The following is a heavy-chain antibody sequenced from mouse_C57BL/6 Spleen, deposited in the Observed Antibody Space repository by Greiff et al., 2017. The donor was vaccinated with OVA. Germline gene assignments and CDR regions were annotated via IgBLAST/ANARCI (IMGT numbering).Heavy chain of an antibody. CDR2: ISSGSSTI. CDR3: AREVAYYFDY. CDR1: GFTFSDYG. V-gene: IGHV5-17*01. Sequence: EVKLVESGGGLVKPGGSLKLSCAASGFTFSDYGMHWVRQAPEKGLEWVAYISSGSSTIYYADTVKGRFTISRDNAKNTLFLQMTSLRSEDTAMYYCAREVAYYFDYWGQGTTLTVSS. J-gene: IGHJ2*01. D-gene: IGHD1-1*01.